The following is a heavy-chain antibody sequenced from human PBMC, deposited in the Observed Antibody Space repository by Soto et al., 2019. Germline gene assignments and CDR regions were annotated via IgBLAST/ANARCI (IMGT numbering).Heavy chain of an antibody. Sequence: PGESLKISCKGSGYSFTSYWISWVRQMPGKGLEWMGRIDPSDSYTNYSPSFQGHVTISADKSISTAYLQWSSLKASDTAMYYCARAGATSPIQYYYYGMDVWGQGTTVTVSS. CDR1: GYSFTSYW. J-gene: IGHJ6*02. CDR3: ARAGATSPIQYYYYGMDV. D-gene: IGHD1-26*01. V-gene: IGHV5-10-1*01. CDR2: IDPSDSYT.